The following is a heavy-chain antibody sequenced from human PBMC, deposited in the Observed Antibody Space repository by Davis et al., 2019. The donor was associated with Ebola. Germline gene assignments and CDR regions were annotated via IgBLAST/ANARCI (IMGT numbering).Heavy chain of an antibody. CDR1: GGFISSYY. Sequence: SETLSLTCTVSGGFISSYYWSWIRQPPGKGLEWIGYIYYSGSTNYNPSLKSRVTISVDTSKNQFSLKLSSVTAADTAVYYCASFGYSYGSIDYWGQGTLVTVSS. V-gene: IGHV4-59*01. D-gene: IGHD5-18*01. CDR3: ASFGYSYGSIDY. J-gene: IGHJ4*02. CDR2: IYYSGST.